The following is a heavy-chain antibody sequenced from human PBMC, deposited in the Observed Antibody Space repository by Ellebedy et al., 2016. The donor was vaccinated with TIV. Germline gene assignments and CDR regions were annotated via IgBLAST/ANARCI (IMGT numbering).Heavy chain of an antibody. CDR2: ISYDGSNK. CDR3: ARDPFWSGYYFDY. Sequence: GGSLRLXXAASGFTFSSYAMHWVRQAPGKGLEWVAVISYDGSNKYYADSVKGRFTISRDNSKNTLYLQMNSLRAEDTAVYYCARDPFWSGYYFDYWGQGTLVTVSS. V-gene: IGHV3-30-3*01. J-gene: IGHJ4*02. CDR1: GFTFSSYA. D-gene: IGHD3-3*01.